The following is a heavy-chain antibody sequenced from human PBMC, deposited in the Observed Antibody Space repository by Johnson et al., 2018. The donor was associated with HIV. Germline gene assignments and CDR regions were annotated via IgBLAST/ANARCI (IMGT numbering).Heavy chain of an antibody. CDR3: ANDCEGDCSGGCRDANAFDI. J-gene: IGHJ3*02. V-gene: IGHV3-30*02. CDR1: GFTFSSYG. CDR2: IRYDGSNK. D-gene: IGHD2-15*01. Sequence: QMLLVESGGGVVQPGGSLRLSCAASGFTFSSYGMHWVRQAPGKGLEWVAFIRYDGSNKYYADSVKGRFTLSRDNSKNTTYLQMNSLIAAATAVYYCANDCEGDCSGGCRDANAFDIWGQGTMVTVSS.